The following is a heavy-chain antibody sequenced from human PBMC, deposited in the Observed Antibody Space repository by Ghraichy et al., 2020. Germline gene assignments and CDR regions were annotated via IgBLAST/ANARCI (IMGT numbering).Heavy chain of an antibody. Sequence: SETLSLTCTVSGGSISSYFWVWIRKPPGKALEWIGYIYHSGSTKYNPSLRSRLTIEVDSSRNQFSLNLNSVTAADTAVYYCAGARGPWDAFDMWGQGTNVTVSS. CDR1: GGSISSYF. D-gene: IGHD3/OR15-3a*01. J-gene: IGHJ3*02. CDR2: IYHSGST. CDR3: AGARGPWDAFDM. V-gene: IGHV4-59*13.